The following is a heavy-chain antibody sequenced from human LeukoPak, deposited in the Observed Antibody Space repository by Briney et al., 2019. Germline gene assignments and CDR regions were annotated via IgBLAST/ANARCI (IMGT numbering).Heavy chain of an antibody. CDR1: GFTFSSDW. CDR2: IKQDGSEK. J-gene: IGHJ5*02. Sequence: GGSLRLSCAASGFTFSSDWMSWVRQAPGKGLEWVAKIKQDGSEKYYVDSVKGRFTISRDNAKTSLYLQMNSLRAEDTAVYYCARNVGTWFDPWGQGTLVTVSS. CDR3: ARNVGTWFDP. V-gene: IGHV3-7*01. D-gene: IGHD6-13*01.